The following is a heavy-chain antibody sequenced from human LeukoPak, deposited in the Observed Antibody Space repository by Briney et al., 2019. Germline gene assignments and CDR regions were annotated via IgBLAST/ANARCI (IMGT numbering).Heavy chain of an antibody. D-gene: IGHD2-15*01. CDR3: ARHGYCSGGSCYDPYYYYMDV. CDR2: IYYSGST. Sequence: SETLSLTCTVSGGSVSSSGYYWGWIRQPPRKGLGWIGSIYYSGSTYYNPSLKSRVTISVDTSKNQFSLKLSSVTAADTAVYYCARHGYCSGGSCYDPYYYYMDVWGKGTTVTISS. V-gene: IGHV4-39*01. J-gene: IGHJ6*03. CDR1: GGSVSSSGYY.